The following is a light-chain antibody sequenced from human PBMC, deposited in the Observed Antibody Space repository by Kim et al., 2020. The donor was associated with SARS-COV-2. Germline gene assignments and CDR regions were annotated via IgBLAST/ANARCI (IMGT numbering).Light chain of an antibody. J-gene: IGKJ4*01. V-gene: IGKV4-1*01. CDR1: QSLLSNSKIY. Sequence: ERLTINCKSSQSLLSNSKIYLGWHQQKPGQPPKMLLYWSSTRESGVPDRFSGSGSGTDFTLTISSLQAEDVAVYYCQQHYSTPLTFGGGTKVDIK. CDR3: QQHYSTPLT. CDR2: WSS.